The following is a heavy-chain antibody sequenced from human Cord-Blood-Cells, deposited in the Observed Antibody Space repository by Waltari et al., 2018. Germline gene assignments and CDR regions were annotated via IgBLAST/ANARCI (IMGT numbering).Heavy chain of an antibody. CDR2: MNPNSGNT. V-gene: IGHV1-8*03. Sequence: QVQLVQSGAEVTKPGASVKVSCKAAGYTYTSYDINWVRQATGQGLEWMGWMNPNSGNTGYAQKFPGRVTITRNTSISTAYMELSSLRSEDTAVYYCARARQQLVLGYYYIDVWGKGTTVTVSS. CDR1: GYTYTSYD. D-gene: IGHD6-13*01. J-gene: IGHJ6*03. CDR3: ARARQQLVLGYYYIDV.